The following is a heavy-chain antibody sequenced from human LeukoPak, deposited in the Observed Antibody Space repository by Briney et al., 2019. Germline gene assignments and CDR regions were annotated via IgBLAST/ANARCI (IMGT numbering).Heavy chain of an antibody. Sequence: TGGSLRLSCAASEVTVTSNYMSWVRQAPGKGLQWVSVIYPGGDIYYADSVKGRFIISRDNSRNTLSLQMNSLTADDTAVYYCVRGPRYYEDSGFHYGVFDIWGQGTVVTVSS. CDR2: IYPGGDI. D-gene: IGHD3-22*01. CDR1: EVTVTSNY. CDR3: VRGPRYYEDSGFHYGVFDI. J-gene: IGHJ3*02. V-gene: IGHV3-53*01.